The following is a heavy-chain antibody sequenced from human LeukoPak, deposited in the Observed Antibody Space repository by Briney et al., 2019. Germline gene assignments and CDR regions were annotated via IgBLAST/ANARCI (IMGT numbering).Heavy chain of an antibody. V-gene: IGHV2-70*11. CDR2: IEWDDDK. J-gene: IGHJ5*02. CDR3: ARICRYNWFDP. CDR1: GFSLSTRGMC. Sequence: SGPTLVNPTQTLTLTCTFSGFSLSTRGMCVSWIRQPPGNALERLARIEWDDDKYYSTSLKTRLTISKDTSKNQVVLTMTNMDPVDTTTYYCARICRYNWFDPWGQGTLVTVSS.